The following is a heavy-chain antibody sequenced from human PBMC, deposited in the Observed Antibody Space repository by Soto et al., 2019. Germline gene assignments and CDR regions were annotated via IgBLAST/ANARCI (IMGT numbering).Heavy chain of an antibody. CDR1: GDSVSSNSAA. D-gene: IGHD3-3*01. Sequence: SQTLSLTCAISGDSVSSNSAAWNWIRQSPSRGLEWLGRTYYRSKWYNDYAVSVKSRITINPDTSKNQFSLQLNSVTPEDTAVYYCARDHVLRFLEWLLYFDYWGQGTLVTVSS. CDR3: ARDHVLRFLEWLLYFDY. J-gene: IGHJ4*02. V-gene: IGHV6-1*01. CDR2: TYYRSKWYN.